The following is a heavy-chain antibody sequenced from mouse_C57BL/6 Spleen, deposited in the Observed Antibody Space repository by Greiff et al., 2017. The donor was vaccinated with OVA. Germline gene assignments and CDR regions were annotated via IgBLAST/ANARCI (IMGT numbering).Heavy chain of an antibody. CDR2: INPNNGGT. D-gene: IGHD2-1*01. CDR3: ARRRAYGNYGYFDV. V-gene: IGHV1-26*01. J-gene: IGHJ1*03. CDR1: GYTFTDYY. Sequence: VQLQQSGPELVKPGASVKISCKASGYTFTDYYMNWVKQSHGKSLEWIGDINPNNGGTSYNQKFKGKATLTVDKSSSTAYMELRSLTSEDSAVYYCARRRAYGNYGYFDVWGTGTTVTVSS.